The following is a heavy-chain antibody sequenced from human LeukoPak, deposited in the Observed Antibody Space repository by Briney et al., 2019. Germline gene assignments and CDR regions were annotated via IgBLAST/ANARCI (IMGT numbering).Heavy chain of an antibody. Sequence: GESLKISCKGSGYSFTSYWIGWVRQMPGKGLEWMGIIYPGDSDTRYSPSLQGQVTISADKSISTAYLQWSSLKASDTAMYYCARPVAGSSSLDAFDIWGRGTMVTVSS. CDR2: IYPGDSDT. CDR1: GYSFTSYW. CDR3: ARPVAGSSSLDAFDI. V-gene: IGHV5-51*01. J-gene: IGHJ3*02. D-gene: IGHD6-13*01.